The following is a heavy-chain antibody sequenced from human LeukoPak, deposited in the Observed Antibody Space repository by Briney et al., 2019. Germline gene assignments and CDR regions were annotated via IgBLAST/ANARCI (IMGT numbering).Heavy chain of an antibody. J-gene: IGHJ4*02. V-gene: IGHV3-7*01. CDR3: ASNYYDSSGYYDHRFDY. Sequence: PGGSLRLSCAASGFTFSNYWMSWVRQAPGKGLEGVANIKQDGSEKYYVESVKGRFTISRDNAKNSLYLQMNSLRAEDTAVYYCASNYYDSSGYYDHRFDYWGQGTLVTVSS. CDR1: GFTFSNYW. CDR2: IKQDGSEK. D-gene: IGHD3-22*01.